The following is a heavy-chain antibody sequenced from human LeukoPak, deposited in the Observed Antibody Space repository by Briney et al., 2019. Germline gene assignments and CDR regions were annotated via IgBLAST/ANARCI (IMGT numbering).Heavy chain of an antibody. D-gene: IGHD6-6*01. CDR1: AGTFSSYA. CDR3: ARAVRIPYSSSSSFDY. Sequence: GASVKVSCKASAGTFSSYAISWVRHAPGQGLEWMGGIIPIFCTANYAQKFQGRVTITTDESTSTAYMELSSLRSEDTAVYYCARAVRIPYSSSSSFDYWGQGTLVTVSS. J-gene: IGHJ4*02. V-gene: IGHV1-69*05. CDR2: IIPIFCTA.